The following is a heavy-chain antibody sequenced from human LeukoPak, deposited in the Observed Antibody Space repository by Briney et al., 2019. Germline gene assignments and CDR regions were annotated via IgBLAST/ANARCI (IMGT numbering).Heavy chain of an antibody. Sequence: GSLRLSCAASGFTFSSNSMNWVRQAPGKGLEWVSYISSTGGTIYYADSMKGRFTISRDNAKNSLYLQMNGLRVEDTAVYYCARESKGMTTVTFDYWGQGTPVTVSS. CDR2: ISSTGGTI. D-gene: IGHD4-17*01. V-gene: IGHV3-48*04. J-gene: IGHJ4*02. CDR1: GFTFSSNS. CDR3: ARESKGMTTVTFDY.